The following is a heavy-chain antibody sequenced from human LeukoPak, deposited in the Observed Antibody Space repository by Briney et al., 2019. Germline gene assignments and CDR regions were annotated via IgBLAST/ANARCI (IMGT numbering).Heavy chain of an antibody. CDR1: GGSISSGGYY. Sequence: SQTLSLTCTVSGGSISSGGYYWSWIRQPPGKGLEWIGYIYHSGSTYYNPSLKSRVTISVDTSKNQFSLKLSSVTAADTAVYYCARDRYQLPSDDYYYGMDVWGQGTTVTVSS. CDR2: IYHSGST. J-gene: IGHJ6*02. V-gene: IGHV4-30-2*01. CDR3: ARDRYQLPSDDYYYGMDV. D-gene: IGHD2-2*01.